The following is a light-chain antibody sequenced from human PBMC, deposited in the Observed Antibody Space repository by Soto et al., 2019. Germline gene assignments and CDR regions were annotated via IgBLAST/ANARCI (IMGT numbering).Light chain of an antibody. CDR2: GAS. Sequence: EIVLTQSPGTLSLSPGERATLSCRASQSVSSSSLGWYQQKPGQAPRLLIYGASSRATGIPDRFSGSGSGTDFTLAISRLETEDFAVYYCQHYGSSLWTFGQGTQVEIK. CDR1: QSVSSSS. CDR3: QHYGSSLWT. J-gene: IGKJ1*01. V-gene: IGKV3-20*01.